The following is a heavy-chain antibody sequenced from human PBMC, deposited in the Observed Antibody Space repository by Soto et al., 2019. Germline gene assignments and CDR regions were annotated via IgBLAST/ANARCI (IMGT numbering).Heavy chain of an antibody. J-gene: IGHJ4*02. Sequence: GGSLRLSCAASGFTFSSYSMNWVRQAPGKGLEWVSYISSSSSTIYYADSVKGRFTISRDNAKNSLYLQMNSLGDEDTAVYYCARDIPESGVSRDYWGQGTLVTVSS. V-gene: IGHV3-48*02. CDR2: ISSSSSTI. D-gene: IGHD2-2*02. CDR1: GFTFSSYS. CDR3: ARDIPESGVSRDY.